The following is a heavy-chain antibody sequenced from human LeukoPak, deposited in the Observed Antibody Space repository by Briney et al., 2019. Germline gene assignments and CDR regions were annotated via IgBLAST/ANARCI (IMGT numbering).Heavy chain of an antibody. J-gene: IGHJ4*02. D-gene: IGHD5-12*01. Sequence: PGGSLRLSCAASGFTFGNYWMSWVRQAPGKGLEWVANIHKDGSETYFVDSVKGRFTMSRDNAKNSLFLQMNSLRAEDTAVYYCARDVQVATIYPLDYWGQGTLVTVSS. CDR1: GFTFGNYW. CDR3: ARDVQVATIYPLDY. V-gene: IGHV3-7*01. CDR2: IHKDGSET.